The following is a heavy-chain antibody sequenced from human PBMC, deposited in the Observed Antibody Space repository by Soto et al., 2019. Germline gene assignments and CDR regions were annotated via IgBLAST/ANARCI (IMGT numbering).Heavy chain of an antibody. D-gene: IGHD6-13*01. Sequence: PGESLRLSCAASGFTFSSYSMNWVRQAPGKGLGWVSYISSSSSTIYYADSVKGRSTTSRDNAKNALYMQMNSLRDEDTAVYYCATEGNYYYGMDVWGQGTTVTVSS. V-gene: IGHV3-48*02. J-gene: IGHJ6*02. CDR3: ATEGNYYYGMDV. CDR2: ISSSSSTI. CDR1: GFTFSSYS.